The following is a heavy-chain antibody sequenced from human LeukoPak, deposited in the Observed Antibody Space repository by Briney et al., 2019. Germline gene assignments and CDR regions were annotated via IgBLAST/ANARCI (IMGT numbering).Heavy chain of an antibody. J-gene: IGHJ4*02. V-gene: IGHV3-30*18. Sequence: GGSLRLSCAASGFTFSSYAMSWVRQAPGKGLEWVAVISYDGSNKYYADSVKGRFTISRDNSKNTLYLQMNSLRAEDTAVYYCAKDQSAAAYYYGPGSLDYWGQGTLVTVSS. CDR1: GFTFSSYA. CDR2: ISYDGSNK. D-gene: IGHD3-10*01. CDR3: AKDQSAAAYYYGPGSLDY.